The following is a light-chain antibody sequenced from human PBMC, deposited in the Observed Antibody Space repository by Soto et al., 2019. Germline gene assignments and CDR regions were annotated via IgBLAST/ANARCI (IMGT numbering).Light chain of an antibody. CDR1: QNIYHY. CDR3: QHRSSGYS. J-gene: IGKJ2*01. Sequence: EVVLTQSPATLSLSPGDRATLSCRASQNIYHYLAWYQQKPGQAPRILVYDTSNRAAGVPARFSGSGSGTVFTLTISSLEHEYFAVYYCQHRSSGYSFGQGTKLEIK. V-gene: IGKV3-11*01. CDR2: DTS.